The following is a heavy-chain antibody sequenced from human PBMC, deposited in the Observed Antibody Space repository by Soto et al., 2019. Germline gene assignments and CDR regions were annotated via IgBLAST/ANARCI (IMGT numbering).Heavy chain of an antibody. Sequence: QVQLQESGPGLVKPSETLSLTCTVSGGSINSHYWSWIRQPPGKGLQSIGYIYYSGSTDYNLSLNDCVTISVNTATNEFSLKLRSVTAADTAVYYCARHWPWIVVSERYFDLWGRGTLVSVFS. CDR2: IYYSGST. D-gene: IGHD3-22*01. V-gene: IGHV4-59*08. CDR1: GGSINSHY. CDR3: ARHWPWIVVSERYFDL. J-gene: IGHJ2*01.